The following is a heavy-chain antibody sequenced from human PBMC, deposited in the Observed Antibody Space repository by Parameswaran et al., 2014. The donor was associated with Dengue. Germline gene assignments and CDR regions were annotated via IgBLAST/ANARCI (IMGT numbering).Heavy chain of an antibody. Sequence: WIRQSPSRGLEWLGRTYYRSKWYNDYAVSVKSRITINPDTSKNQFSLQLNSVTPEDTAVYYCARGSPGIAFHTFDYWGQGTLVTVSS. D-gene: IGHD6-13*01. CDR3: ARGSPGIAFHTFDY. CDR2: TYYRSKWYN. J-gene: IGHJ4*02. V-gene: IGHV6-1*01.